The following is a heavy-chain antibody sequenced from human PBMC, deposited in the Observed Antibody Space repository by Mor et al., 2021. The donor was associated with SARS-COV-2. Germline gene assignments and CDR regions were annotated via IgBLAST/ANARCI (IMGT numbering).Heavy chain of an antibody. J-gene: IGHJ4*02. CDR3: AKDTIAYNYDFWSGYYYFDY. V-gene: IGHV3-23*01. Sequence: YYADSVKGRFTISRDNSKNTLYLQMNSLRAEDTAVYYCAKDTIAYNYDFWSGYYYFDYWGQGTLVTVSS. D-gene: IGHD3-3*01.